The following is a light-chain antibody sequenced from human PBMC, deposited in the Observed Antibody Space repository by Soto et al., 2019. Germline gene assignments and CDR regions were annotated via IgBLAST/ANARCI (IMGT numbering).Light chain of an antibody. J-gene: IGKJ4*01. CDR1: QSIDSR. CDR2: KTS. CDR3: QQYKSFSLT. Sequence: DIPMTQSPSTLYASVGGRVTITCRASQSIDSRLDWYQQKPGKSPKLLIYKTSNLESGAPSRFSGSGSGTEFSLTISSLQTDDFATYYCQQYKSFSLTFGGGTRVEVK. V-gene: IGKV1-5*03.